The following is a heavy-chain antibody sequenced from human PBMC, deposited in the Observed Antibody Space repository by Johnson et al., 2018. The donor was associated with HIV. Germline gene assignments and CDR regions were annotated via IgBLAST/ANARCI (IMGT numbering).Heavy chain of an antibody. V-gene: IGHV3-30*02. CDR2: TQYDGSKK. D-gene: IGHD3-22*01. CDR1: GFSFSSYG. CDR3: AKETRDSRSAFDI. Sequence: QVHLVESGGGVVQPGGSLTLSCAASGFSFSSYGIHWVRQVPGKGLEWVAFTQYDGSKKYYADSVKGRFTISRDNSKKTLYLQMNSLITEDTAVYYCAKETRDSRSAFDIWGQGTLVTVSS. J-gene: IGHJ3*02.